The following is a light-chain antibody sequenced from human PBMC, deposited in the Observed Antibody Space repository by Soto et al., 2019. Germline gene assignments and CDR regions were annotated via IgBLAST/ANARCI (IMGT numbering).Light chain of an antibody. Sequence: EIVLTQSPATLSLSPGERATLSCRASQSVSSYLAWYQQKPGQAPRLLIYDASNRATGIPARFSGSASGTDFPLTISSLEPEAFAVYYCQQRSNWPRLTFGGGTKVEIK. CDR1: QSVSSY. CDR3: QQRSNWPRLT. V-gene: IGKV3-11*01. J-gene: IGKJ4*01. CDR2: DAS.